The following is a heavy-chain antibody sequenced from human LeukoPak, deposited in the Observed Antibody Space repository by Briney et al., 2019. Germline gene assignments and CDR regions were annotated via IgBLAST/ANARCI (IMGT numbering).Heavy chain of an antibody. CDR2: INPNSGGT. CDR3: AREYYYDSSGYYRNDAFDI. CDR1: GYTFTGYY. D-gene: IGHD3-22*01. Sequence: GASVKVSCKASGYTFTGYYMHWVRQAPGQGLEWMGWINPNSGGTNYAQKFQGRVTMTRDTSISTAYMELSRLRSDDTAVYYCAREYYYDSSGYYRNDAFDIWGQGTMVAVSS. V-gene: IGHV1-2*02. J-gene: IGHJ3*02.